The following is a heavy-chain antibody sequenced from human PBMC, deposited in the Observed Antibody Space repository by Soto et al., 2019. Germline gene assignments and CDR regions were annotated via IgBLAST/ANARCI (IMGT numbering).Heavy chain of an antibody. CDR1: GGSISSSSYY. Sequence: QLQLQESGPGLVKPSETLSLTCTVSGGSISSSSYYWGWIRQPPGKGLEWIGSIYYSGSTYYNPSLKSRVTISVDPSKNQFSLKLSSVTAADTAVYYCARHAGTYYYGSGSYKDPFDYWGQGTLVTVSS. J-gene: IGHJ4*02. CDR2: IYYSGST. D-gene: IGHD3-10*01. V-gene: IGHV4-39*01. CDR3: ARHAGTYYYGSGSYKDPFDY.